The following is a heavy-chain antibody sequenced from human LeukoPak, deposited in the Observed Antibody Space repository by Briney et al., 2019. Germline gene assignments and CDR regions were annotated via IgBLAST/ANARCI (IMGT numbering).Heavy chain of an antibody. CDR2: ISYDGSNK. V-gene: IGHV3-30-3*01. J-gene: IGHJ4*02. D-gene: IGHD5-12*01. CDR1: GFTFSSYA. CDR3: ATGSPLPGYPVSHHMNYVDY. Sequence: PGRSLRLSCVASGFTFSSYAMHWVRQAPGKGLEWVAVISYDGSNKYYADSVKGRFTISRDNSKNTLYLQMNSLRAEDTAVYYCATGSPLPGYPVSHHMNYVDYRGQGTLVTVSS.